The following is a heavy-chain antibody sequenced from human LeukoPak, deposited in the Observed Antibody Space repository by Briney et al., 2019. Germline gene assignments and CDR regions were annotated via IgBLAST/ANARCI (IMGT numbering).Heavy chain of an antibody. CDR1: GFTFGDFG. CDR3: AKDFTFLQRHQFDY. Sequence: SLRLSCAASGFTFGDFGMHWVRQRPGKGLEWVSGISWSGGTIVYADSVKGRFTISRDNVKNALYLQMNNLRPDDTALYYCAKDFTFLQRHQFDYWGQGTLVTVSS. J-gene: IGHJ4*02. V-gene: IGHV3-9*01. CDR2: ISWSGGTI. D-gene: IGHD3-16*01.